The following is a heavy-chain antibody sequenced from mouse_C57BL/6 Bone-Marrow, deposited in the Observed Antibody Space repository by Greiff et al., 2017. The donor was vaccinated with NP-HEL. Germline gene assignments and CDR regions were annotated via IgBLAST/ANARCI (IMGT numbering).Heavy chain of an antibody. D-gene: IGHD1-1*01. CDR2: ISYDGSN. V-gene: IGHV3-6*01. CDR3: AREGCYYGSPFAY. Sequence: QLQQSGPGLVKPSQSLSLTCSVTGYSLIRGYYWNWIRQFPGIKLEWMAYISYDGSNNYNPSLKNRISITRDISKTHFFLKLTSVTTEDTATYYCAREGCYYGSPFAYWGQGTLVTVSA. CDR1: GYSLIRGYY. J-gene: IGHJ3*01.